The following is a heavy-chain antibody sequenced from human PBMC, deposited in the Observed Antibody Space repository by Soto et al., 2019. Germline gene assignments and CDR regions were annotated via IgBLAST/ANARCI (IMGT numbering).Heavy chain of an antibody. CDR1: GFTFSNYA. Sequence: EVQLLESGGGLDQPGGSLRLSCAASGFTFSNYAMSWVRQAPGKGLEWVSAISGSGGSTYYADSVKGRFTISRDNSKNTLYLQMNSLRAEDTAVYYCAKGGYYYYSYMDVWGKGTTVTVSS. V-gene: IGHV3-23*01. CDR3: AKGGYYYYSYMDV. J-gene: IGHJ6*03. CDR2: ISGSGGST.